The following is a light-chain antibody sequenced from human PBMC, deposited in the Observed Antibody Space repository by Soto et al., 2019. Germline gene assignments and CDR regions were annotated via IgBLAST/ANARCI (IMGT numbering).Light chain of an antibody. Sequence: DIPMTQSPSSLSASVGDRFTISCRTSETIGNYVNWYQHRPGKAPNLLISATSFLQSGVPSRFSGNVSGTHFTLTINNLQPEDFGTYYCHLTHNTLIYTLGQGTKVDIK. V-gene: IGKV1-39*01. J-gene: IGKJ2*01. CDR3: HLTHNTLIYT. CDR1: ETIGNY. CDR2: ATS.